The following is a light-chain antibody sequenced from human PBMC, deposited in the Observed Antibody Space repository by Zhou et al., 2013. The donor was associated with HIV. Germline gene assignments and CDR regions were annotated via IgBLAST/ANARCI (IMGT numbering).Light chain of an antibody. CDR3: QQYNNWPPGT. J-gene: IGKJ2*01. V-gene: IGKV3-15*01. Sequence: EIVMTQSPATLSVSPGEGATLSCRASQSVSSKLAWYQQKPGQAPRLLIYGASTRATGLPARFSGSGSGTEFTLTISSMQSEDFAVYYCQQYNNWPPGTFGQGTKLEIK. CDR1: QSVSSK. CDR2: GAS.